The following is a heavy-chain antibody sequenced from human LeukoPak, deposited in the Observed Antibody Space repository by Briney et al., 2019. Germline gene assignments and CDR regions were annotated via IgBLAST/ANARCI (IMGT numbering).Heavy chain of an antibody. CDR2: IRYDGSNK. D-gene: IGHD6-13*01. Sequence: GGSLRLSCAASGFTFSSYGMHWVRQAPGKGLEWVAFIRYDGSNKYHADSVKGRFTISRDNSKNTLYLQMNSLRAEDTAVYYCAKDAVSSSPYYFDYWGQGTLVTVSS. J-gene: IGHJ4*02. CDR1: GFTFSSYG. CDR3: AKDAVSSSPYYFDY. V-gene: IGHV3-30*02.